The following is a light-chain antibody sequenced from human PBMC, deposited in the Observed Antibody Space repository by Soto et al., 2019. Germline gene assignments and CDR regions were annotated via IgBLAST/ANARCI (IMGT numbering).Light chain of an antibody. CDR1: QSISSY. Sequence: DIQMTQSPSSLSASVGDRVTITCRASQSISSYLNWYLQKPGQAPKLLIYAASSLQSGVPSRFSGSGSGTDFTLTISSLQPEDFATYYCQQSYSTPVTFGGGTKVDIK. J-gene: IGKJ4*01. CDR2: AAS. CDR3: QQSYSTPVT. V-gene: IGKV1-39*01.